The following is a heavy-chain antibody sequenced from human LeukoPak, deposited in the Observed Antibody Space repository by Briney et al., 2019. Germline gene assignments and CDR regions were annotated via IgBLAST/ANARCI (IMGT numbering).Heavy chain of an antibody. CDR3: ARVGAYCTSISCFDL. V-gene: IGHV1-18*01. D-gene: IGHD2-2*01. J-gene: IGHJ2*01. Sequence: EASVKVSCKASGYTFTNYGISWVRQAPGQGLEWMGWISAYYGNTNYAQKLQGRVTLTTDTSASTGYMELRSLRSDDTAVYYCARVGAYCTSISCFDLWGRGTLVTVSS. CDR1: GYTFTNYG. CDR2: ISAYYGNT.